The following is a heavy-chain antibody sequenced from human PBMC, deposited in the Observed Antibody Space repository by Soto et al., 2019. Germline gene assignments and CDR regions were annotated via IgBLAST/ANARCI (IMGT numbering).Heavy chain of an antibody. Sequence: QGQMEESGGGVVQPGGSRRLSCVGAGFTFRNYGMHWLRQAPGKGLEGLAMINNDGRHTEYTDSVKGRFIISRDNSKDTLYLQMNNLGVADTAVYYCARDGAAVVGTFDNWGQGTLVTVSS. CDR3: ARDGAAVVGTFDN. CDR1: GFTFRNYG. J-gene: IGHJ4*02. V-gene: IGHV3-33*01. CDR2: INNDGRHT. D-gene: IGHD6-19*01.